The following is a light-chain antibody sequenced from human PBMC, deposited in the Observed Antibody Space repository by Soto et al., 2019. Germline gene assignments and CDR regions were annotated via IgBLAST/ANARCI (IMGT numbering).Light chain of an antibody. CDR1: QSISSY. CDR3: QQSYSTPHT. CDR2: AVS. V-gene: IGKV1-39*01. J-gene: IGKJ1*01. Sequence: DIHMTQSPSSLSASVGDRVTITCRASQSISSYLNWYQQKPGKAPKILIYAVSSLQSGVPSRLNGSGSGTDFTLTISSLQPEDFATYYCQQSYSTPHTFGQGTKVEI.